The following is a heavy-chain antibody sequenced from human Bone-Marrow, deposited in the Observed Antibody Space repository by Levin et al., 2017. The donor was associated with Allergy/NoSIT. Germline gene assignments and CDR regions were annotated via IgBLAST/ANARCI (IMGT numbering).Heavy chain of an antibody. Sequence: SETLSLTCSVSGDSISDTKYYWGWIRQPPGKGLEWIGTTFYTGSTYYNPSLERRVTISVDTSANHFSLQLTSVTASDTAVYYCARHVGTIVGTVIDDWGQGALVTVSS. CDR1: GDSISDTKYY. D-gene: IGHD5-12*01. J-gene: IGHJ4*02. CDR3: ARHVGTIVGTVIDD. V-gene: IGHV4-39*01. CDR2: TFYTGST.